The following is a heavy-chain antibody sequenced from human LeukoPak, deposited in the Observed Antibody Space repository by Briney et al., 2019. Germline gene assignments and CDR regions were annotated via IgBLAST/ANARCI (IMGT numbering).Heavy chain of an antibody. V-gene: IGHV4-59*01. Sequence: SETLSLTCTVSGGSIISYYWSWVRQPPGKGLEWIGNIYYSGSTNYNPSLKSRVTISVDTSKSQFSLKLSSVTAADTAVYYCARDRVGATLGYYYYMDVWGKGTTVTVSS. D-gene: IGHD1-26*01. J-gene: IGHJ6*03. CDR3: ARDRVGATLGYYYYMDV. CDR2: IYYSGST. CDR1: GGSIISYY.